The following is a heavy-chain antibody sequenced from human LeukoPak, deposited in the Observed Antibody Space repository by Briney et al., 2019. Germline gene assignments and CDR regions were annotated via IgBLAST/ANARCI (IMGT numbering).Heavy chain of an antibody. Sequence: SETLSLTCAVYGGSFSGYYWSWIRQPPGKGLEWIGEINHSGSTNYNPSLKSRVTISVDTSKNQFSLKLSSVTAADTAVYYCARGGDIVVVPAAPGEYYFDYWGQGTLVPVSS. J-gene: IGHJ4*02. D-gene: IGHD2-2*01. CDR3: ARGGDIVVVPAAPGEYYFDY. CDR1: GGSFSGYY. CDR2: INHSGST. V-gene: IGHV4-34*01.